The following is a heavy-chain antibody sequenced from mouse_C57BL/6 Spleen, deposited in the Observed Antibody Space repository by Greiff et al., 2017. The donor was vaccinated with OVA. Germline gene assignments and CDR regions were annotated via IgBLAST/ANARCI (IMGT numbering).Heavy chain of an antibody. CDR3: ASIYYYYDEIYYAMDY. V-gene: IGHV1-22*01. CDR1: GYTFTDYN. J-gene: IGHJ4*01. CDR2: INPNNGGT. D-gene: IGHD2-4*01. Sequence: EVQLQQSGPELVKPGASVKMSCKASGYTFTDYNMHWVKQSHGKSLEWIGYINPNNGGTSYNQKFKGKATLTVNKSSSTAYMELRSLTSEDSSVYYCASIYYYYDEIYYAMDYWGQGTSVTVSS.